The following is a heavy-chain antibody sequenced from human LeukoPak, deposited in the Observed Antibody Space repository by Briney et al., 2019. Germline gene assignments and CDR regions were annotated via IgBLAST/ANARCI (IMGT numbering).Heavy chain of an antibody. Sequence: GGSLRLSCAASGFTFSNFGMHWVRQAPGKGLEWVAFIRFDGSNKYYADSVKGRFAISRDNSKNTVYLQLNSLRAEDTAVYYCAKDCSSTSCYEFDYWGQGTLVTVSS. J-gene: IGHJ4*02. D-gene: IGHD2-2*01. CDR2: IRFDGSNK. CDR3: AKDCSSTSCYEFDY. V-gene: IGHV3-30*02. CDR1: GFTFSNFG.